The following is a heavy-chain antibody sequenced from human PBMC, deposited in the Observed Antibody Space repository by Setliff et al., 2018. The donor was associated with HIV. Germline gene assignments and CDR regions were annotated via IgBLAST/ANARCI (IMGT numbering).Heavy chain of an antibody. D-gene: IGHD3-22*01. J-gene: IGHJ4*02. CDR3: AGRQPYYFDSSG. CDR1: GGSTDSGSYY. V-gene: IGHV4-39*01. Sequence: SETLSLTCTVSGGSTDSGSYYWAWIRQPPGKGLEWIGSMYYTGSTYYNPSLKSRVTISIDTSKNQFSLKLNSVTAADTAMYYCAGRQPYYFDSSGWSQGTLVTVSS. CDR2: MYYTGST.